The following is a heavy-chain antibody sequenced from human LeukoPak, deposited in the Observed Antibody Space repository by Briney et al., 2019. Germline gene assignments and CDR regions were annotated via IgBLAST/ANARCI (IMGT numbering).Heavy chain of an antibody. CDR3: ARDGGPIVVVPAAIRYYYYGMDV. J-gene: IGHJ6*02. CDR1: GFTFSSYS. V-gene: IGHV3-21*01. D-gene: IGHD2-2*01. CDR2: ISSSSSYI. Sequence: PGGSLRLSCAASGFTFSSYSMNWVRQAPGKGLEWVSSISSSSSYIHYADSVKGRFTISRDNAKNSLYLQMNSLRAEDTAVYYCARDGGPIVVVPAAIRYYYYGMDVWGQGTTVTVSS.